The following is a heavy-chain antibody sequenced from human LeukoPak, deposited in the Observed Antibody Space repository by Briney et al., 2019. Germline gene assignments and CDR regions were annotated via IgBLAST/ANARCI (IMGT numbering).Heavy chain of an antibody. Sequence: GGSLRLSCAASGFTFYTAWMNWVRQAPRKGLEWVARIRSETYGGTTEYTAPVKGRFTISRDDSRNTLYLQMDSLKTEDTAVYYCTTDLGGYFSGGSCYTGLYNCFDPWGQGTLVTVSS. CDR3: TTDLGGYFSGGSCYTGLYNCFDP. V-gene: IGHV3-15*01. D-gene: IGHD2-15*01. CDR2: IRSETYGGTT. CDR1: GFTFYTAW. J-gene: IGHJ5*02.